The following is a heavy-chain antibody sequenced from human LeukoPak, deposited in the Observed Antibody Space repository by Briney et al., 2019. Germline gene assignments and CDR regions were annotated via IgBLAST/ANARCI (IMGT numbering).Heavy chain of an antibody. Sequence: ASVKVSCKASGYTFTGYYMHWVRQAPGQGLEWMGWINPKTGGTNYAQKFQDWVTMTRGTSTNTVYMEVSRLRSDDVAVYYCARDFYHDGSGGFDYWGQGTLVTVSS. D-gene: IGHD3-22*01. CDR1: GYTFTGYY. V-gene: IGHV1-2*04. J-gene: IGHJ4*02. CDR2: INPKTGGT. CDR3: ARDFYHDGSGGFDY.